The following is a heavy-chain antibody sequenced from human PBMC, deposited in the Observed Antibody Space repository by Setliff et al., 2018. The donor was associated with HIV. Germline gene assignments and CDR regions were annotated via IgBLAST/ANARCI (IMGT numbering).Heavy chain of an antibody. V-gene: IGHV1-69*10. D-gene: IGHD2-2*01. CDR3: ARPLPIGGYCSSTSCQGAFDI. CDR2: IIPIVDKT. J-gene: IGHJ3*02. Sequence: SVKVSCKASGGTFSSHAINWVRQAPGQGLEWMGGIIPIVDKTNYAQKFQGRVAITADKSTITAYMELSSLRSEDTAVYYCARPLPIGGYCSSTSCQGAFDIWGQGTMVTVSS. CDR1: GGTFSSHA.